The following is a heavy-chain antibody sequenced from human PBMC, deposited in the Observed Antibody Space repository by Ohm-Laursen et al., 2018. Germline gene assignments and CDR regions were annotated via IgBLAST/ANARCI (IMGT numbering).Heavy chain of an antibody. Sequence: ASVKVSCKTSGYTFTDYYMHWVRQAPGQGLEWMGWIIANSGGTNYAKKFQGRVTMTRDTSISTAYMELNRLTSDDTAVYYCARTRPYYDFWSGFDYWGQGTLVTVSS. CDR3: ARTRPYYDFWSGFDY. D-gene: IGHD3-3*01. CDR2: IIANSGGT. J-gene: IGHJ4*02. CDR1: GYTFTDYY. V-gene: IGHV1-2*02.